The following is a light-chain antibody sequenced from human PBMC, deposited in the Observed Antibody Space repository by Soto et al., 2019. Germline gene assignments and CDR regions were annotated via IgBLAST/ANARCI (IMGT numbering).Light chain of an antibody. Sequence: EIVMTHSPATLSVSPGERFTLACMASQSVRSNLAWYQQKPGQAPRLLIYEASTRATGVPARFSGSGSGTEFTLTISSLQSEDFAVYYCQQHNVWPATFGQGTKVDI. CDR2: EAS. CDR1: QSVRSN. V-gene: IGKV3-15*01. J-gene: IGKJ1*01. CDR3: QQHNVWPAT.